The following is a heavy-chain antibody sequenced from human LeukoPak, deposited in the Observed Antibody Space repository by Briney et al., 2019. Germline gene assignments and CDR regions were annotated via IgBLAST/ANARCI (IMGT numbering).Heavy chain of an antibody. Sequence: GGSPRLSCAASGFTFSNYWMSWVRQAPGKGLEWVANIKEDGSEKYYVDSVKGRFTISRDNAKNSLYLQMNSLRAEDTAVYYCASGSYGRDYWGQGTLVTVSS. V-gene: IGHV3-7*01. CDR2: IKEDGSEK. J-gene: IGHJ4*02. CDR1: GFTFSNYW. D-gene: IGHD1-26*01. CDR3: ASGSYGRDY.